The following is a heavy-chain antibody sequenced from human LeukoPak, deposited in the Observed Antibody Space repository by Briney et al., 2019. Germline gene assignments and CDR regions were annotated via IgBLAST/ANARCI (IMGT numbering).Heavy chain of an antibody. CDR2: IYYSGST. J-gene: IGHJ3*02. CDR3: ARDDRILTGLDI. Sequence: SETLSLTCTVSGGSISSSSYYWGWIRQPPGKGLEWIGSIYYSGSTYYNPSLKSRVTISVDTSKNQFSLKLSSVTAADTAVYYCARDDRILTGLDIWGQGTMVTVSS. D-gene: IGHD3-9*01. V-gene: IGHV4-39*07. CDR1: GGSISSSSYY.